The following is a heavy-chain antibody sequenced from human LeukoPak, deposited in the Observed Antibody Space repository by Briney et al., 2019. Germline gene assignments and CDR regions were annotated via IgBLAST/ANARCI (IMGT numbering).Heavy chain of an antibody. J-gene: IGHJ4*02. V-gene: IGHV3-30*02. D-gene: IGHD3-22*01. CDR2: IRYDGSNK. CDR1: GFTFSSYG. Sequence: GGSLRLSCAASGFTFSSYGMHWVRQAPGKGLEWVAFIRYDGSNKYYADSVKGRFTISRDNSKNTLYLQMNSLRAEDTAVYYCAKGKEEYYDSSGYYPIDYWGQGTLVTVSS. CDR3: AKGKEEYYDSSGYYPIDY.